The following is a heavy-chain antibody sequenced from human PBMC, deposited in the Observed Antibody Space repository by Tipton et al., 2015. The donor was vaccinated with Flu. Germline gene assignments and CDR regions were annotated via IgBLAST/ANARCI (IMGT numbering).Heavy chain of an antibody. CDR3: ARGAVAGTLDY. V-gene: IGHV4-59*01. CDR1: GGSISSYY. Sequence: TLSLTCTVSGGSISSYYWSWIRQPPGKGLEWIGYIYYSGSTNYSPSLKSRVTISVDTSKNQFSLKLSSVTAADTAVYYCARGAVAGTLDYWGQGTLVTVSS. CDR2: IYYSGST. D-gene: IGHD6-19*01. J-gene: IGHJ4*02.